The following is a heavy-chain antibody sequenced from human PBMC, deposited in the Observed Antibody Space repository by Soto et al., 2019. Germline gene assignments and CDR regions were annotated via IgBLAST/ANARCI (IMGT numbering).Heavy chain of an antibody. J-gene: IGHJ4*02. CDR3: ARTLGGVYGFDY. CDR1: GYSISSSNW. Sequence: QVQLQESGPGLVKPSDTLSLTCAVSGYSISSSNWWGWIRQPPGKGLEWIGYISYRGNTYYNPSLKSRVTMSVDTSKNQFSLKLSSVTAVDTAMYYCARTLGGVYGFDYWGQGTLVTVSS. CDR2: ISYRGNT. D-gene: IGHD3-16*01. V-gene: IGHV4-28*01.